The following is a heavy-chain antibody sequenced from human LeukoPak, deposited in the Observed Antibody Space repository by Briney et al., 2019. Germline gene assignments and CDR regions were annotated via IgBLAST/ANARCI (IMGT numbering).Heavy chain of an antibody. CDR2: IIPIFGTA. J-gene: IGHJ4*02. Sequence: SVKVSCKASGGTFSSYAISWVRQALGQGLEWMGGIIPIFGTANYAQKFQGRVTITTDESTSTAYMELSSLRSEDTAVYYCARDGYDFWSGYAVFGYWGQGTLVTVSS. CDR3: ARDGYDFWSGYAVFGY. D-gene: IGHD3-3*01. CDR1: GGTFSSYA. V-gene: IGHV1-69*05.